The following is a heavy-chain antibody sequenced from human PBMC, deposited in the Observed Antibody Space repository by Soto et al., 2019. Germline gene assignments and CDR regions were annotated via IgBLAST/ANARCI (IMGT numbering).Heavy chain of an antibody. J-gene: IGHJ6*02. D-gene: IGHD2-2*01. CDR2: TYETGST. CDR3: ARYCSSTSCQTYHSYYFAMDV. V-gene: IGHV4-30-4*01. CDR1: GGSISSGDYY. Sequence: QVQLQESGPGLVKPSETLALTCTVSGGSISSGDYYWSWVRQPPGKGLEWIGYTYETGSTHYNPSLKSRVIILVDRYKNQFSLKLRSVTAADAAVYYCARYCSSTSCQTYHSYYFAMDVWGQGTTVTVSS.